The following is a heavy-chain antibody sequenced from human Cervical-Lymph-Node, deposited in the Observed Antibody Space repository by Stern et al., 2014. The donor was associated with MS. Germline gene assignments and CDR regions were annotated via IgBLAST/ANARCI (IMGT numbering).Heavy chain of an antibody. CDR3: ARRPDPVYWDNYYGMDV. Sequence: VQLVESGPRLVKPSETLSLTCTVSGGSISSFYWSWIRQPPGKGLEWIGCIYDRGSTNYNPSLKSRVTISVDTSKTQFSLKLSSWTAADTAVYYCARRPDPVYWDNYYGMDVWGPGTSVTVSS. V-gene: IGHV4-59*08. CDR1: GGSISSFY. D-gene: IGHD3-9*01. CDR2: IYDRGST. J-gene: IGHJ6*02.